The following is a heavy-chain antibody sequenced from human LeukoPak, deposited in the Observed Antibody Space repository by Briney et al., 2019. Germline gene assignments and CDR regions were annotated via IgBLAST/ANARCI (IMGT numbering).Heavy chain of an antibody. CDR3: ARDPYPGGEDY. J-gene: IGHJ4*02. D-gene: IGHD2-15*01. CDR2: IYYRGTT. CDR1: GGSISSYY. Sequence: SETLSLTCTVSGGSISSYYWSWIRQPPGKGLEWIGYIYYRGTTSYNPSLNSRVTISLDTSKSQFSLKLSSVTAADTAVYYCARDPYPGGEDYWGQGTLVTVSS. V-gene: IGHV4-59*01.